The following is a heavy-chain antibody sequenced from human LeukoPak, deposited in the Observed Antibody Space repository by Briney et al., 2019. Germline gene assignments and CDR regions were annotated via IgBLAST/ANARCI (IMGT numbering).Heavy chain of an antibody. Sequence: GGSLRLSCAASGFTFSSYAMSWVRQAPGKGLEWVSAISGSGGSTYYADSVKGRFTISRDNSKNTLYLQMNSLRAEDTAVHYCAKDFQWLVRNSFDYWGQGTLVTVSS. V-gene: IGHV3-23*01. D-gene: IGHD6-19*01. CDR2: ISGSGGST. CDR3: AKDFQWLVRNSFDY. CDR1: GFTFSSYA. J-gene: IGHJ4*02.